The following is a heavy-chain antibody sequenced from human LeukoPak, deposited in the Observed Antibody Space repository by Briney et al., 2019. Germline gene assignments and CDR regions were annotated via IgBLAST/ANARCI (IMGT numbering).Heavy chain of an antibody. Sequence: PSETLSLTCTVSGGSITSYYWGWIRQPPGEGLEWIGHIYYSGSTNYNPSLKSRVTVLVDLSKNEFSLKLTSVTAADTAIYYCAGGRRFEVLYFFDSWGQGTLVTVSS. V-gene: IGHV4-59*01. J-gene: IGHJ4*02. CDR2: IYYSGST. D-gene: IGHD3-3*01. CDR3: AGGRRFEVLYFFDS. CDR1: GGSITSYY.